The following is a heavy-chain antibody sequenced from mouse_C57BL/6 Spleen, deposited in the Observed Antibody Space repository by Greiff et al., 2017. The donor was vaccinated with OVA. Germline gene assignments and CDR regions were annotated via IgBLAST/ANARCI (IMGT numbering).Heavy chain of an antibody. CDR1: GFTFSDYY. CDR3: ARQYGNYGAMDY. D-gene: IGHD2-1*01. CDR2: ISNGGGST. J-gene: IGHJ4*01. V-gene: IGHV5-12*01. Sequence: DVQLVESGGGLVQPGGSLKLSCAASGFTFSDYYMYWVRQTPEKRLEWVAYISNGGGSTYYPDTVKGRFTISRDNAKNTLYLQMSRLKSEDTAMYYCARQYGNYGAMDYWGQGTSVTVSS.